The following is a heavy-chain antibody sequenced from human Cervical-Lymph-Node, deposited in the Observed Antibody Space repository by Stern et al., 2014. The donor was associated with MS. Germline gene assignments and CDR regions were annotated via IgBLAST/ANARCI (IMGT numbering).Heavy chain of an antibody. CDR3: ARGTTAVTTEPFDP. Sequence: VQLAESGAEVKKPGSSVKVSCKISGGPFRSHALSWVRQAAGQGLEWMGAIFPISDTPDYAQKFQGRVTITADESTTTVYMELSNLRSEDTAFYYCARGTTAVTTEPFDPWGQGTLVTVSS. D-gene: IGHD4-17*01. CDR1: GGPFRSHA. V-gene: IGHV1-69*01. J-gene: IGHJ5*02. CDR2: IFPISDTP.